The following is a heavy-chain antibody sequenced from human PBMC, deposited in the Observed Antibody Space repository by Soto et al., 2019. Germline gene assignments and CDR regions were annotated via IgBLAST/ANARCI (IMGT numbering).Heavy chain of an antibody. V-gene: IGHV4-59*01. D-gene: IGHD2-15*01. CDR3: ARGRGHCSGGRCYHDAFDI. CDR2: IYYSGST. Sequence: PSETLSLTCTVSGGSINSYYWSWLRQPPGKGLEWIGYIYYSGSTNYNPSLKSRVTISVDTSKNQFSLNLSSLTAADTAIYYCARGRGHCSGGRCYHDAFDIWGQGTMVTVSS. CDR1: GGSINSYY. J-gene: IGHJ3*02.